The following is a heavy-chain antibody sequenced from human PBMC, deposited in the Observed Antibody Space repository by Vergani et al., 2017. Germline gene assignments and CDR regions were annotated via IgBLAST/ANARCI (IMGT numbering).Heavy chain of an antibody. V-gene: IGHV3-64D*06. J-gene: IGHJ5*02. CDR3: VKDSNYDFWSGYYWTGGTAVRDP. CDR2: ISSNGGST. D-gene: IGHD3-3*01. Sequence: EVQLVESGGGLVQPGGSLRLSCSASGFTFSSYAMHWVRQAPGKGLEYVSAISSNGGSTYYADSVKGRFTISRDNSKNTLYLQMSSLRAEDTAVYYCVKDSNYDFWSGYYWTGGTAVRDPWGQGTLVTVSS. CDR1: GFTFSSYA.